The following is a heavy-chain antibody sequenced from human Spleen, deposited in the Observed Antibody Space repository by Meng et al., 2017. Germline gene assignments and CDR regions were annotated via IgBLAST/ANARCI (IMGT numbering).Heavy chain of an antibody. J-gene: IGHJ2*01. V-gene: IGHV3-21*01. Sequence: GGSLRLSCAVSGFTINTYPMNWVRQAAWKGLEWVSSISTSGAYKYYADSVKGRFNISRDTSKNTLYLQMNSLRAESTAVYYCAIAPGAYYGGYRPNCWYYDLWGRGTLVTVSS. D-gene: IGHD4-23*01. CDR1: GFTINTYP. CDR2: ISTSGAYK. CDR3: AIAPGAYYGGYRPNCWYYDL.